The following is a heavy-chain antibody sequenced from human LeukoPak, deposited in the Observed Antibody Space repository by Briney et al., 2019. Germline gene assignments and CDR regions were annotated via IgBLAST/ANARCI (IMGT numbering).Heavy chain of an antibody. D-gene: IGHD3-22*01. J-gene: IGHJ4*02. Sequence: PGGSLRLSCAASGFTFSSYNMNWVRQAPGKGLGWVSGISWNSGDIGYADSVKGRFTISRDNAKNSLYLQMNSLRAEDTALYYCVKDSGTNYDSRGFLPHFDYWGQGTLVTVSS. CDR1: GFTFSSYN. CDR2: ISWNSGDI. V-gene: IGHV3-9*01. CDR3: VKDSGTNYDSRGFLPHFDY.